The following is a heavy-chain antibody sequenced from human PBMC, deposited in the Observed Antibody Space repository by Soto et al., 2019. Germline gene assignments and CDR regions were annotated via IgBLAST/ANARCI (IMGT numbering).Heavy chain of an antibody. CDR1: GFTFTRYW. Sequence: GGSLRLSCAASGFTFTRYWMNWVRQAPGKGLEWLANIKEDGSEKFYVDSVKGRFTISRDNAQNSVYLQMNSLRAEDTAVYYCARDEGGIGYYTGPYYYGMDVWGQGTTVTVSS. J-gene: IGHJ6*02. CDR2: IKEDGSEK. CDR3: ARDEGGIGYYTGPYYYGMDV. D-gene: IGHD3-22*01. V-gene: IGHV3-7*03.